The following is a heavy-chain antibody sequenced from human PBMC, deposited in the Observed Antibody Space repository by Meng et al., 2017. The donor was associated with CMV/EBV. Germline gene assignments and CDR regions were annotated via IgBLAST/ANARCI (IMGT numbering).Heavy chain of an antibody. J-gene: IGHJ3*02. CDR2: ISYDGSNK. D-gene: IGHD1-26*01. Sequence: GESLKISCAASGFTFSSYAMHWVRQAPGKGLEWVAVISYDGSNKYYADSVKGRFTISRDNSKNTLYLQMNSLRAEDTAVYYCAKDPHRGVGAFMRMRMRNAFDIWGQGTMVTVSS. V-gene: IGHV3-30-3*01. CDR1: GFTFSSYA. CDR3: AKDPHRGVGAFMRMRMRNAFDI.